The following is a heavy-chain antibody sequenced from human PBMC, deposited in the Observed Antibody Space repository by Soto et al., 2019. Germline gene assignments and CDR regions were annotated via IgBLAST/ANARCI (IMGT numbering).Heavy chain of an antibody. D-gene: IGHD2-2*01. CDR1: GFTFSSYA. V-gene: IGHV3-23*01. CDR2: ISGSGGST. Sequence: PGGSLRLSCAASGFTFSSYAMSWVRQAPGKGLEWVSAISGSGGSTYYADSVKGRFTISRDNSKNTLYLQMNSLRAEDTAVYYCAKGLVVPAAMFGWFDPWGQGTLVTVSS. CDR3: AKGLVVPAAMFGWFDP. J-gene: IGHJ5*02.